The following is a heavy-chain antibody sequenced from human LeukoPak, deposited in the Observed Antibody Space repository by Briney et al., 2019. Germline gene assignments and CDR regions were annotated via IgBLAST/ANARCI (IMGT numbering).Heavy chain of an antibody. Sequence: SETLSLTCTVSGGSISSSSYYWSWIRQPPGKGLEWIGSIYYSGSTYYNPSLKSRVTISVDTSKNQFSLKLSSVTAADTAVYYCARDGYIAAAGPNWFDPWGQGTLVTVSS. CDR3: ARDGYIAAAGPNWFDP. CDR2: IYYSGST. CDR1: GGSISSSSYY. J-gene: IGHJ5*02. D-gene: IGHD6-13*01. V-gene: IGHV4-39*07.